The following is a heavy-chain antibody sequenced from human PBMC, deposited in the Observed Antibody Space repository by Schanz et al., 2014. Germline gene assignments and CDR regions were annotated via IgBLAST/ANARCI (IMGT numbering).Heavy chain of an antibody. J-gene: IGHJ6*03. CDR2: VYTSGST. CDR1: GGSISSGSYY. Sequence: QVQLQESGPGLVKPSQTLSLTCSVSGGSISSGSYYWNWIRQPAGKGLEWIGRVYTSGSTNYNPSLKSRLPIPLEPPKIQFPRKLGSLSAADTAVYYCARGGARRFPVVPDAIQGLRGHYYYYYLDVWGKGTTVTASS. D-gene: IGHD2-2*02. CDR3: ARGGARRFPVVPDAIQGLRGHYYYYYLDV. V-gene: IGHV4-61*02.